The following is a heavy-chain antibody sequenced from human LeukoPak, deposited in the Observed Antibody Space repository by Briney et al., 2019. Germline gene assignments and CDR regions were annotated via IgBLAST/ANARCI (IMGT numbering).Heavy chain of an antibody. Sequence: SETLSLACAVYGGSFSGYYWSWIRQPPGKGLEWIGEINHSGSTNYNPSLKSRVTISVDTSKNQFSLKLSSVTAADTAVYYCARTKNYGSGSYRNHYYYMDVWGKGTTVSISS. CDR2: INHSGST. D-gene: IGHD3-10*01. J-gene: IGHJ6*03. CDR1: GGSFSGYY. CDR3: ARTKNYGSGSYRNHYYYMDV. V-gene: IGHV4-34*01.